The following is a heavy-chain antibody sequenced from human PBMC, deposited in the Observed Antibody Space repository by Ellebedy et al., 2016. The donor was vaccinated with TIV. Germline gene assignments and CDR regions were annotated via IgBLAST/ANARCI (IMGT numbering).Heavy chain of an antibody. CDR2: ISYDGSNK. V-gene: IGHV3-30-3*01. CDR1: GFTFSSYA. Sequence: GGSLRLXCAASGFTFSSYAMHWVRQAPGKGLEWVAVISYDGSNKYYADSVKGRFTISRDNSKNTLYLQMNSLRAEDTAVYYCARDWGEYCGGDCHFDYWGQGTLVTVSS. J-gene: IGHJ4*02. D-gene: IGHD2-21*02. CDR3: ARDWGEYCGGDCHFDY.